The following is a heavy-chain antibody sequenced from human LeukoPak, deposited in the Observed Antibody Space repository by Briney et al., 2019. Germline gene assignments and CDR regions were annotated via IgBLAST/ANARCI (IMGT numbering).Heavy chain of an antibody. J-gene: IGHJ4*02. Sequence: SETLSLTCTVSGGSIRSSSYYWGWIRQPPGKGLQWIGSIYYSGSTYYNPSLKSRVTISLDTSKNQFSLKLSSVTAADTAVYYCGRGERGVDYWGQGTLVTVSS. V-gene: IGHV4-39*07. CDR1: GGSIRSSSYY. CDR3: GRGERGVDY. D-gene: IGHD2-8*01. CDR2: IYYSGST.